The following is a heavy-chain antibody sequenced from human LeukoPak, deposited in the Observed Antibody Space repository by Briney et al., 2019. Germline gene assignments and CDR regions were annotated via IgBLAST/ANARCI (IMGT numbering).Heavy chain of an antibody. J-gene: IGHJ4*02. CDR3: ARARYYYDSSVGPGYFDY. CDR1: GGSISSSSYY. V-gene: IGHV4-39*07. CDR2: IYYSGST. D-gene: IGHD3-22*01. Sequence: PPETLSLTCTVSGGSISSSSYYWGWIRQPPGKGLEWIGSIYYSGSTYYNPSLKSRVTISVDTSKNQFSLKLSSVTAADTAVYYCARARYYYDSSVGPGYFDYWGQGTLVTVSS.